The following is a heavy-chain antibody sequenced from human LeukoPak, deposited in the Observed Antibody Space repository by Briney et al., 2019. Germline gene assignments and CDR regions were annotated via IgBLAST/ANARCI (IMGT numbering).Heavy chain of an antibody. CDR3: ARDSTIFGVAPGWFDP. D-gene: IGHD3-3*01. Sequence: GASVKVSCKASGYTFTSYGISWVRQAPGQGLEWMGGIIPIFGTANYAQKFQGRVTITTDESTSTAYMELSSLRSEDTAVYYCARDSTIFGVAPGWFDPWGQGTLVTVSS. CDR2: IIPIFGTA. J-gene: IGHJ5*02. CDR1: GYTFTSYG. V-gene: IGHV1-69*05.